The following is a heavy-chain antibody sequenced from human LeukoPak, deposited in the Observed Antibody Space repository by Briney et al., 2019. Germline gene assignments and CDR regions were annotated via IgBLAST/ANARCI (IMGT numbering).Heavy chain of an antibody. Sequence: ASVTVSCKASGYTFTSYAMHWVRQAPGQRLEWMGWINAGNGNTKYSQKFQGRVTITRDTSASTAYMELSSLRSEDTAVYYCARDLVAAFSLRYYFDYWGQGTLVTVSS. CDR2: INAGNGNT. CDR1: GYTFTSYA. V-gene: IGHV1-3*01. D-gene: IGHD5-12*01. CDR3: ARDLVAAFSLRYYFDY. J-gene: IGHJ4*02.